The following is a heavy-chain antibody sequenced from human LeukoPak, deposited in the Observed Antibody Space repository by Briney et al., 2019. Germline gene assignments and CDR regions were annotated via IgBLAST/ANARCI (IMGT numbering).Heavy chain of an antibody. V-gene: IGHV3-7*03. CDR2: IKEDGSIK. Sequence: ETLSLTCAVYGGSFSGYYWSWVRQAPGKGPEWVASIKEDGSIKYYVDSVKGRFTISRDNAKNSLYLQMSSLRAEDTAVYYCARATPYFFFGNGYTVNAFDMWGQGTLVTVSS. J-gene: IGHJ3*02. CDR1: GGSFSGYY. D-gene: IGHD3-3*01. CDR3: ARATPYFFFGNGYTVNAFDM.